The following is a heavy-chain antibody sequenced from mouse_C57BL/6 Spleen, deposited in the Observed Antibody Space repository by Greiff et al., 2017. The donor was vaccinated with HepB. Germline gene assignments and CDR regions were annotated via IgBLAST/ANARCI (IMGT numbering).Heavy chain of an antibody. CDR2: IYPGSGNT. Sequence: QVQLQQSGAELVRPGASVKLSCKASGYTFTDYYINWVKQRPGQGLEWIARIYPGSGNTYYNEKFKGKATLTAEKSSSTAYMQLSSLTSEGSAVYFCARGDYYGSSYAMDYWGQGASVTVAS. J-gene: IGHJ4*01. CDR1: GYTFTDYY. V-gene: IGHV1-76*01. D-gene: IGHD1-1*01. CDR3: ARGDYYGSSYAMDY.